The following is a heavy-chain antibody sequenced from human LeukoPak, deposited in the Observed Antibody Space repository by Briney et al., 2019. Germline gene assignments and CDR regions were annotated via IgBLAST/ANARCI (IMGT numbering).Heavy chain of an antibody. D-gene: IGHD6-13*01. CDR1: GFTFSSYW. CDR3: AKDSGWFRFDY. V-gene: IGHV3-7*03. J-gene: IGHJ4*02. CDR2: INHNGNVN. Sequence: GGSLRLSCAASGFTFSSYWMNWARQAPGKGLEWVASINHNGNVNYYVDSVKGRFTISRDNAKNSLYLQMNSLRAEDTAVYYCAKDSGWFRFDYWGQGTLVTVSS.